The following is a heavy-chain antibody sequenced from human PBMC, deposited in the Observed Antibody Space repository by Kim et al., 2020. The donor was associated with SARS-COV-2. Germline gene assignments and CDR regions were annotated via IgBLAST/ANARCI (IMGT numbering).Heavy chain of an antibody. CDR3: ARVIGCSGGICYVYYYGMDV. CDR1: GYTFTSYG. D-gene: IGHD2-15*01. V-gene: IGHV1-18*01. Sequence: ASVKVSCKASGYTFTSYGISWVRQAPGQGLEWMGWISAYNGNTNYAQKLQGRVTMTTDTSTSTAYMELRSLRSDDTAVYYCARVIGCSGGICYVYYYGMDVWGQGTTVTVSS. J-gene: IGHJ6*02. CDR2: ISAYNGNT.